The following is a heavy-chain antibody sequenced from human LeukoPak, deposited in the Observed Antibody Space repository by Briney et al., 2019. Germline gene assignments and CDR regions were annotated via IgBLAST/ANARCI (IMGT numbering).Heavy chain of an antibody. CDR3: ARAVAGTTDY. D-gene: IGHD6-19*01. CDR1: GDSVSSNSAA. V-gene: IGHV6-1*01. J-gene: IGHJ4*02. CDR2: TYYRSKWYN. Sequence: SQTLSLTCAISGDSVSSNSAAWTWIRHSPSRRLDWLGRTYYRSKWYNDYAVSVKSRITINPDTSKNQFSLQPNSVTPEDTAVYYCARAVAGTTDYWGQGTLVTVSS.